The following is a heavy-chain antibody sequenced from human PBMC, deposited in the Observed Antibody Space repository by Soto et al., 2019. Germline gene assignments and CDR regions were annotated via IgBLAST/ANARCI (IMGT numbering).Heavy chain of an antibody. J-gene: IGHJ6*02. V-gene: IGHV4-39*01. CDR1: GGSISSRSYY. CDR2: IYYSGST. D-gene: IGHD1-26*01. Sequence: QLQLQESGPGLVKPSETLSLTCTVSGGSISSRSYYWGWIRQPPGKGLEWIGSIYYSGSTYYNPARXXRVTISVDTSKXPXSXXLSSGTAADTAVYFCARHGGLGWDLLWPGGYAMDVWGQGTTVTVSS. CDR3: ARHGGLGWDLLWPGGYAMDV.